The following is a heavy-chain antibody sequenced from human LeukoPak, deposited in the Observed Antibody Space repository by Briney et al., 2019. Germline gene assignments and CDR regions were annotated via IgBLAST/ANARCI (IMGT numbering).Heavy chain of an antibody. CDR3: ASLAVAQIND. CDR2: ISYSGST. D-gene: IGHD6-19*01. J-gene: IGHJ4*02. Sequence: PSETLSLTCTVSGGSISSSSYYWGWIRQPPGKRLEWIGSISYSGSTYYNPSLKSRVTISVDTSKNHFSLKLSSVTASDTAVYYCASLAVAQINDWGQGTLVTVSS. V-gene: IGHV4-39*07. CDR1: GGSISSSSYY.